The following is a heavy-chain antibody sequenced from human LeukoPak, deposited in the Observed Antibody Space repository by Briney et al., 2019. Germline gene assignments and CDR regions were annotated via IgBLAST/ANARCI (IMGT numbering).Heavy chain of an antibody. CDR1: GFTFSSYS. D-gene: IGHD3-10*01. V-gene: IGHV3-21*01. CDR2: ISTSSIYI. CDR3: AKDSAFTYYYGSGSYDSDRNWFDP. Sequence: PGGSLRLSCAASGFTFSSYSMNWVRQAPGKGLEWVSSISTSSIYIYYADSVKGRFTISRGNAKNSLYLQMNSLRAEDTAVYYCAKDSAFTYYYGSGSYDSDRNWFDPWGQGTLVTVSS. J-gene: IGHJ5*02.